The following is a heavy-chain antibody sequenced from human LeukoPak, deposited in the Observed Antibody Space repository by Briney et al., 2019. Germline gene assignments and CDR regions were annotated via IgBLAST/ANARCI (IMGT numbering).Heavy chain of an antibody. J-gene: IGHJ3*02. CDR3: ARDPNSSGWYFFDAFDI. V-gene: IGHV3-11*04. CDR2: ISSSSSTI. D-gene: IGHD6-19*01. CDR1: GLSFNDYY. Sequence: PGGSLRLSCAASGLSFNDYYMNWIRQSPGKGLEWVSYISSSSSTIYYADSVKGRFTISRDNAKNSLYLQMNSLRAEDTAVYYCARDPNSSGWYFFDAFDIWGQGTMVTVSS.